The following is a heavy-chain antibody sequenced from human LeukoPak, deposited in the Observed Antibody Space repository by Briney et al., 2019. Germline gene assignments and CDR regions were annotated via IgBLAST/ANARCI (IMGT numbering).Heavy chain of an antibody. J-gene: IGHJ4*02. D-gene: IGHD6-19*01. CDR2: IYHSGST. CDR1: GGSFSGYY. V-gene: IGHV4-34*01. CDR3: ARATPIAVAGTE. Sequence: SETLSLTCAVYGGSFSGYYWGWIRQPPGKGLEWIGSIYHSGSTYYNPSLKSRVTISVDTSKNQFSLKLSSVTAADTAVYYCARATPIAVAGTEWGQGTLVTVSS.